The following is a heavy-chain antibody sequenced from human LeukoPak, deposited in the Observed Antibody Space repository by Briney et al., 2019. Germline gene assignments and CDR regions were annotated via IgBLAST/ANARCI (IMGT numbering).Heavy chain of an antibody. Sequence: ASVTVSCKASGYTFTSYAMHWVRQAPGQRLEWMGWINAGNGNTKYSQKFQGRVTITRDTPASTAYMELSSLRSEDTAVYYCARVMGYSSSWYFDYWGQGTLVTVSS. CDR1: GYTFTSYA. V-gene: IGHV1-3*01. J-gene: IGHJ4*02. D-gene: IGHD6-13*01. CDR2: INAGNGNT. CDR3: ARVMGYSSSWYFDY.